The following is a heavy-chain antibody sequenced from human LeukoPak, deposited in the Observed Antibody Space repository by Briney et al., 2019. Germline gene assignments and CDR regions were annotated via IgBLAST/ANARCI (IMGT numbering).Heavy chain of an antibody. CDR3: ARTIYDFWSGYYLDY. CDR1: GFTFNNYA. D-gene: IGHD3-3*01. J-gene: IGHJ4*02. CDR2: ISYDGSNE. V-gene: IGHV3-30*01. Sequence: PGTSLRLSCAASGFTFNNYAMHWVRQAPGKGLEWVALISYDGSNEYHVDSVKGRFTISRDNSKNTLYLQMNSLRAEDTAVYYCARTIYDFWSGYYLDYWGQGTLVTVSS.